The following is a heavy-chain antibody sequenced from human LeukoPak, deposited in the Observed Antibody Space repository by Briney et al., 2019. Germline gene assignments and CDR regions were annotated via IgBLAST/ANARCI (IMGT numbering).Heavy chain of an antibody. J-gene: IGHJ4*02. CDR1: GYTFTSQD. Sequence: GASVKVSCKASGYTFTSQDINWVRQATGQGLEWMGWMNPNSGNTGYAQKFQGRVTITRNTSISTAYMELSSLRSEDTAVYYCATRKYSGSYPLDYWGQGTLVTVSS. CDR3: ATRKYSGSYPLDY. V-gene: IGHV1-8*01. CDR2: MNPNSGNT. D-gene: IGHD1-26*01.